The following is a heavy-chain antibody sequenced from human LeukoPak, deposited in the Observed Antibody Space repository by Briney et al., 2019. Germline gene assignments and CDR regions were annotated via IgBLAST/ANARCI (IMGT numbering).Heavy chain of an antibody. Sequence: GESLKISCKGSGYSFSSYRIDWVRQMPGKGLEWMGIKYPGDSDIRYSPSFQGQVTISVDKSISTAYLQWSSLTASDTAMYYCARPGLEGGNSPYYFDYWGQGTLVTVSS. J-gene: IGHJ4*02. D-gene: IGHD4-23*01. CDR3: ARPGLEGGNSPYYFDY. V-gene: IGHV5-51*01. CDR2: KYPGDSDI. CDR1: GYSFSSYR.